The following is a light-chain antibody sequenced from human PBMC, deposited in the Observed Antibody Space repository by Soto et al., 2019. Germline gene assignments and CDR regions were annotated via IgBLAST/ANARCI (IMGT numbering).Light chain of an antibody. CDR2: TTS. Sequence: EVVMTQSPATLSVSPGERATLSCRASQSVGARLAWYQHKPGQPPRLLMYTTSIRASGVPPRFSGSGSGTEFTLTISSLQSEDFAVYYCQQYNDWPPLTFGGGTTVEIK. CDR1: QSVGAR. CDR3: QQYNDWPPLT. J-gene: IGKJ4*01. V-gene: IGKV3-15*01.